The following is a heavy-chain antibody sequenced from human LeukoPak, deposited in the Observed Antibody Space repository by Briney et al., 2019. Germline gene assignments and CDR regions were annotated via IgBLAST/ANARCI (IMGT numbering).Heavy chain of an antibody. J-gene: IGHJ4*02. CDR1: GGSISSYY. CDR2: INHSGST. CDR3: ARHQSGALGYCSGGSCSVFDY. V-gene: IGHV4-34*01. D-gene: IGHD2-15*01. Sequence: SETLSLTCTVSGGSISSYYWSWIRQPPGKGLEWIGEINHSGSTNYNPSLKSRVTISVDTSKNQFSLKLSSVTAADTAVYYCARHQSGALGYCSGGSCSVFDYWGQGTLVTVSS.